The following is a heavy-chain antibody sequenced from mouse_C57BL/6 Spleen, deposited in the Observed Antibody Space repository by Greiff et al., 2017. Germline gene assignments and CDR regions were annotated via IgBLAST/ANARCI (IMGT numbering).Heavy chain of an antibody. Sequence: VQLQQSGPELVKPGASVKIPCKASGYTFTDYNMDWVKQSHGTSLEWIGDINPNNGGTNYNQKFKGKATLTVDKSSSTAYMELRSLTSEDTAVYYCARWGGSSGSPYYAMDDWGQGTSVTVSS. CDR1: GYTFTDYN. D-gene: IGHD3-2*02. J-gene: IGHJ4*01. V-gene: IGHV1-18*01. CDR3: ARWGGSSGSPYYAMDD. CDR2: INPNNGGT.